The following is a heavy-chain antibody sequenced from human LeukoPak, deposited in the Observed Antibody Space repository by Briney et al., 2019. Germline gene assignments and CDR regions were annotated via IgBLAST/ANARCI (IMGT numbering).Heavy chain of an antibody. Sequence: GGSLRLSCAASGFTFSSYWMSWVRQAPGKGLEWVANIKQDGSEKYYVDSVKGRFTISRDNAKNSLYLQMNSLRAEDTAVYYCASTQLQVRGVMYYYYYMDVWGKGTTVTVSS. J-gene: IGHJ6*03. V-gene: IGHV3-7*01. D-gene: IGHD3-10*01. CDR1: GFTFSSYW. CDR2: IKQDGSEK. CDR3: ASTQLQVRGVMYYYYYMDV.